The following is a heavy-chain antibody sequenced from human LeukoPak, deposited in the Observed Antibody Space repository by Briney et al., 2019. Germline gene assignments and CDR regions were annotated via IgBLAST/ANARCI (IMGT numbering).Heavy chain of an antibody. D-gene: IGHD3-3*01. CDR1: GGSISSYY. Sequence: SETLSLTCTVSGGSISSYYWSWIRQPPGKGLEWIGYIYYSGSTNYNPSLKSRVTISVDTSKNQFSLKLSSVTAADTAVYCCARGVRHDFWSGHPTIDYWGQGTLVTVSS. V-gene: IGHV4-59*01. J-gene: IGHJ4*02. CDR2: IYYSGST. CDR3: ARGVRHDFWSGHPTIDY.